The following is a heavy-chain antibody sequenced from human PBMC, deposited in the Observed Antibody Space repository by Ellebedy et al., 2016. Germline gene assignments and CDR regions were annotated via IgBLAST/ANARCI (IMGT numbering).Heavy chain of an antibody. CDR1: GFTFNSFC. D-gene: IGHD3-3*01. J-gene: IGHJ4*02. Sequence: GESLKISXVASGFTFNSFCFHWVRQAPGKGLEWVAVISYDGNNKYYAESVKGRFTISRDNSKNTLYLQMNSLRIEDTAMYYCAKRITVFGVASDYWGQGTLVTVSS. CDR2: ISYDGNNK. CDR3: AKRITVFGVASDY. V-gene: IGHV3-30*18.